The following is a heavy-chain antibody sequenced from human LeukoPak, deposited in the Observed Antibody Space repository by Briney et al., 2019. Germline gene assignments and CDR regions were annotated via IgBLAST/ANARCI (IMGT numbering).Heavy chain of an antibody. J-gene: IGHJ5*02. CDR3: ASGPRSNWFDP. Sequence: PSETLSLTCAVSGGSFSGYYWSWIRQPPGKGLEWIGEINHSGSTNYNPSLKSRVTISVDTSKNQFSLKLSSMTAADTAVYYCASGPRSNWFDPWGQGTLVTVSS. V-gene: IGHV4-34*01. CDR1: GGSFSGYY. CDR2: INHSGST.